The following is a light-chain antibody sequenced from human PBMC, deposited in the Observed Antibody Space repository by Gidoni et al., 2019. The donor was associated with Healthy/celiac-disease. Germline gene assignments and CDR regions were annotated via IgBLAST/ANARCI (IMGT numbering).Light chain of an antibody. V-gene: IGKV3-11*01. CDR3: QQRSNWPLST. Sequence: IVLTHSPATLSLSPGDRATLSCRAIQSVSSYLAWYQQKPGQAPRLLIYDASNRSTGIPARFSGSGSWTDFTLTISSLEPEDCAVYYCQQRSNWPLSTFGGGTKVEIK. CDR2: DAS. J-gene: IGKJ4*01. CDR1: QSVSSY.